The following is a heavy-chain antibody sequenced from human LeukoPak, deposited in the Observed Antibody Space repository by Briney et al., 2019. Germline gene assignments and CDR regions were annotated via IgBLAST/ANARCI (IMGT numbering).Heavy chain of an antibody. CDR2: IYYSGST. CDR1: GGSISSSSYY. Sequence: SETLSLTCTVSGGSISSSSYYWGWIRQPPGKGLEWIGSIYYSGSTYYNPSLKSRVTISVDTSKNQFSLELSSVTAADTAVYYCARSEMTTVTTGFGYWGQGTLVTVSS. CDR3: ARSEMTTVTTGFGY. J-gene: IGHJ4*02. D-gene: IGHD4-17*01. V-gene: IGHV4-39*01.